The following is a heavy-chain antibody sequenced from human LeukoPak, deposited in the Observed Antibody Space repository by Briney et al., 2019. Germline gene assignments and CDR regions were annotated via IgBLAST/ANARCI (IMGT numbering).Heavy chain of an antibody. Sequence: GGSLRLSCAASGFTFSDYYMSWIRQAPGKGLEWVSYISSSGSTIYYADSVKGRFTISRDNAKNSLYLQMNSLKTEDTAVYYCTTDSSRLWFGELAEIDYWGQGTLVTVSS. CDR3: TTDSSRLWFGELAEIDY. D-gene: IGHD3-10*01. CDR1: GFTFSDYY. J-gene: IGHJ4*02. V-gene: IGHV3-11*01. CDR2: ISSSGSTI.